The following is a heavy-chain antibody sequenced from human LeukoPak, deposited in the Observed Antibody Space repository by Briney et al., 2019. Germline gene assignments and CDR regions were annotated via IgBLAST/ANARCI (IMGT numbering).Heavy chain of an antibody. CDR3: AREGGSSGGNTNGYFDY. J-gene: IGHJ4*02. CDR1: GFTFSNYA. CDR2: ISGSGGTT. Sequence: GGSLRLSCAASGFTFSNYAMSWVRQAPGKGLEWVSVISGSGGTTYSADSVKGRFTISRDNSKNTLYLQMNSLRAEDTAAYYCAREGGSSGGNTNGYFDYWGQGALVTVSS. V-gene: IGHV3-23*01. D-gene: IGHD4-23*01.